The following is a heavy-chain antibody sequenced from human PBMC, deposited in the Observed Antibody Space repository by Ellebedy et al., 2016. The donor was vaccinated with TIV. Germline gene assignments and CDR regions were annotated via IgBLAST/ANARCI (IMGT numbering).Heavy chain of an antibody. CDR1: GFTLSTYW. Sequence: GESLKISCAASGFTLSTYWMSWVRQAPGKGLEWVANIRQDGSEKYYVDSVKGRFTISRDNAKNSLFLQMNTLRAEDTAVYYCARLSRIAVAGTDSWGQGTLVTVSS. V-gene: IGHV3-7*03. CDR3: ARLSRIAVAGTDS. CDR2: IRQDGSEK. D-gene: IGHD6-19*01. J-gene: IGHJ5*02.